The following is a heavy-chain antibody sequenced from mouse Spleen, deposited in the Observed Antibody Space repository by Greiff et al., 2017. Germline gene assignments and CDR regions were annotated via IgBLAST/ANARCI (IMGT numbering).Heavy chain of an antibody. CDR2: IWSDGST. Sequence: VQLQQSGPGLVAPSQSLSITCTVSGFSLTSYGVHWVRQPPGKGLEWLVVIWSDGSTTYNSALKSRLSISKDNSKSQVFLKMNSLQTDDTAMYYCAREGSGPRGLYFDVWGTGTTVTVSS. D-gene: IGHD1-1*01. V-gene: IGHV2-6*03. CDR1: GFSLTSYG. CDR3: AREGSGPRGLYFDV. J-gene: IGHJ1*03.